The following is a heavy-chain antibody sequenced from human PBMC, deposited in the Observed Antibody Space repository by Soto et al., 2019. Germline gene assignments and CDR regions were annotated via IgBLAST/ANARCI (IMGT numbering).Heavy chain of an antibody. CDR1: GYAFTDQY. CDR2: LNPDSGAT. CDR3: ARGGRLPANYYKTTANKGGCHV. V-gene: IGHV1-2*02. Sequence: ASVKVSCKASGYAFTDQYIHWVRQAPGHGLQWMGWLNPDSGATHYAQNFQGRVTMTRDTSVSTAFMELARLKSGDTAVYYCARGGRLPANYYKTTANKGGCHVWGQGTMVT. J-gene: IGHJ3*01. D-gene: IGHD3-10*01.